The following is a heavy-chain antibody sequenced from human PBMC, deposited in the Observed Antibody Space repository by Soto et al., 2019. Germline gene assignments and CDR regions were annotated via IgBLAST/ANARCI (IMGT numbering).Heavy chain of an antibody. CDR1: RGSINNYY. Sequence: SETLSLTCTVSRGSINNYYWTLIRQPPGKGLEWIGYVSYSGRTNYNPSLKSRVNMFVDKSKNQFSLNLTSLTAADTAVYYCASVTFGGVVFAHWGQGTLVTVS. J-gene: IGHJ4*02. D-gene: IGHD3-16*01. CDR3: ASVTFGGVVFAH. V-gene: IGHV4-59*01. CDR2: VSYSGRT.